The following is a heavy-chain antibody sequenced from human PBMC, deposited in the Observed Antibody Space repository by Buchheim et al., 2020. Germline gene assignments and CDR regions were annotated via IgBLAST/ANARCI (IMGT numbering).Heavy chain of an antibody. V-gene: IGHV3-33*01. CDR1: GFTFSSYG. J-gene: IGHJ2*01. CDR3: ASEVGDVFWYFDH. Sequence: QVQLVESGGGVVEPGRSLRLSCAASGFTFSSYGMHWVRQAPGKGLEWVAVIWYDGSNKYYADSVKGRFTISRCNSKNTLYLLMNNLSAVDTAVYDWASEVGDVFWYFDHWGRGTL. D-gene: IGHD3-16*01. CDR2: IWYDGSNK.